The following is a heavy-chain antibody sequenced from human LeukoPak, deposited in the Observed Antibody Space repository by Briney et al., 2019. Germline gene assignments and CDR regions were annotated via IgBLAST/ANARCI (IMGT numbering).Heavy chain of an antibody. CDR2: ICSGGST. J-gene: IGHJ4*02. CDR1: GFTVSSNY. D-gene: IGHD3-10*01. Sequence: PGGSLRLSCAASGFTVSSNYMSWVRQAPGKGLEWVPVICSGGSTYYADSVKGRFTISRDNSKNTLYLQMNSLRAEDTAVYYCARDGVRSFDYWGQGTLVTVSS. V-gene: IGHV3-66*01. CDR3: ARDGVRSFDY.